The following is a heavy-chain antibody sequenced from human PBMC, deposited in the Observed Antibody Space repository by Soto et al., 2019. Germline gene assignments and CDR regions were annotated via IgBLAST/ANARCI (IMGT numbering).Heavy chain of an antibody. J-gene: IGHJ6*02. D-gene: IGHD1-26*01. CDR3: ARGEHSTSSYYYYYGLDV. CDR2: INQDESAK. V-gene: IGHV3-7*05. CDR1: GFAFNTHW. Sequence: EVQLVESGGGLVQPGGSLRLSCTTSGFAFNTHWMSWVRQAPGKGLEWVANINQDESAKYYVDSVEGRFTVSRDNAKTSVSLQMISLRAEDTAVYYCARGEHSTSSYYYYYGLDVWGQGTTVIVSS.